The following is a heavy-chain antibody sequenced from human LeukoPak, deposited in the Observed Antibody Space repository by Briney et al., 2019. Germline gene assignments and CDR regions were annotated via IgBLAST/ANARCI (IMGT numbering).Heavy chain of an antibody. CDR3: ARDPFAIDTGATDDAFDI. D-gene: IGHD7-27*01. CDR1: GHTFTSYG. Sequence: RASVKVSCKASGHTFTSYGISWVRQAPGQGLEWMGWISAYNGNTNYAQKLQGRVTMTTDTSTSTAYMELRSLRSDDTAVYYCARDPFAIDTGATDDAFDIWGQGTMVTVSS. J-gene: IGHJ3*02. CDR2: ISAYNGNT. V-gene: IGHV1-18*01.